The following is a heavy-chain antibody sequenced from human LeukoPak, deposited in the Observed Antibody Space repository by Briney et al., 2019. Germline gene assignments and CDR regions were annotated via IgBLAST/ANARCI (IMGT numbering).Heavy chain of an antibody. CDR1: GGSINSYY. J-gene: IGHJ3*02. V-gene: IGHV4-59*01. Sequence: PSETLSLTCTVSGGSINSYYWSWIRQPPGKGLEWIGYIYYSGSTNYNPSLKSRVTISVDTSKNQFSLKLSSVTAADTAVYYCARVAAAGVGAFDIWGQGTMVTVSS. CDR3: ARVAAAGVGAFDI. D-gene: IGHD6-13*01. CDR2: IYYSGST.